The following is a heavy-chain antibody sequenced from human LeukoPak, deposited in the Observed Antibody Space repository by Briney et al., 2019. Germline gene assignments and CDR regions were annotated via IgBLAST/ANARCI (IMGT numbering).Heavy chain of an antibody. V-gene: IGHV3-23*01. J-gene: IGHJ4*02. CDR2: ISGSGGGT. D-gene: IGHD3-22*01. CDR1: GFTFSSYS. CDR3: AKKEGSSGYYDY. Sequence: GGSLRLSCAASGFTFSSYSMNWVRQAPGKGLEWVSAISGSGGGTYYADSVKGRFTISRDNSKNTLYLQMNSLRAEDTAVYYCAKKEGSSGYYDYWGQGTLVTVSS.